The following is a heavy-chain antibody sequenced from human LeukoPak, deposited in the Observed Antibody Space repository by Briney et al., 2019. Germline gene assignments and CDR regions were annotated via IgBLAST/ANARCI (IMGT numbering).Heavy chain of an antibody. D-gene: IGHD5-24*01. CDR2: IIPIFGTA. J-gene: IGHJ4*02. V-gene: IGHV1-69*13. CDR3: ARDPGRAGYNFDY. Sequence: ASEKVSCKASGGTFSSYAISWVRQAPGQGLEWMGGIIPIFGTANYAQKFQGRVTITADESTSTAYMELSSPRSEDTAVYYCARDPGRAGYNFDYWGQGTLVTVSS. CDR1: GGTFSSYA.